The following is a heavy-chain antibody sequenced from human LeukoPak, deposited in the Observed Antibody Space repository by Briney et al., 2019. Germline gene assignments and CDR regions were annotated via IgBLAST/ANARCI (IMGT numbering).Heavy chain of an antibody. CDR1: GYSFTSYW. CDR2: IYPGDSDT. D-gene: IGHD4-4*01. CDR3: ARQTTVTYSCFDY. V-gene: IGHV5-51*01. J-gene: IGHJ4*02. Sequence: GESLKISCKGSGYSFTSYWLGWVRQMPGKGLEWMGIIYPGDSDTRYSSSFQGQVTISADKSISTAYLQWSSLKASDTAMYYCARQTTVTYSCFDYWGQGTLVTVSS.